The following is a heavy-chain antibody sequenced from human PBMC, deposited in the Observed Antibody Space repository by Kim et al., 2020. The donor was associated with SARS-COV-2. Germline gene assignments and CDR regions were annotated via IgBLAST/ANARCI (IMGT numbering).Heavy chain of an antibody. CDR1: GGSISSYY. Sequence: SETLSLTCTVSGGSISSYYWSWIRQPPGKGLEWIGYIYYSGSTNYNPSLKSRVTISVDTSKNQFSLKLSSVTAADTAVYYCARDRVEQPRGRFDWLLSPDAFDIWGQGTMVTVSS. CDR3: ARDRVEQPRGRFDWLLSPDAFDI. CDR2: IYYSGST. V-gene: IGHV4-59*13. J-gene: IGHJ3*02. D-gene: IGHD3-9*01.